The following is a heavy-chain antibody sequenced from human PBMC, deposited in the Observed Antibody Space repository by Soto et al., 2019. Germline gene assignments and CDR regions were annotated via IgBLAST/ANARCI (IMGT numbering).Heavy chain of an antibody. Sequence: GGSLRLSCAASGFTVCSNYMSWVRQAPGKGLEWVSVIYSGGSTYYADSVKGRFTISRDNSKNTLYLQMNSLRAEDTAVYYCARDSSITIFGYYYYGMDVWGQGTTVTVSS. CDR3: ARDSSITIFGYYYYGMDV. J-gene: IGHJ6*02. D-gene: IGHD3-3*01. V-gene: IGHV3-53*01. CDR1: GFTVCSNY. CDR2: IYSGGST.